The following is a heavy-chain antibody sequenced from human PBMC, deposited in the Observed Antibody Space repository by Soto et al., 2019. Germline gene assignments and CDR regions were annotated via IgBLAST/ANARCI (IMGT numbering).Heavy chain of an antibody. Sequence: ASVKVSCKASGYTFTSYAMHWVRQAPGQRLEWMGWINAGNGNTNYVQKLQGRVTMTTDTSTSTAYMELRSLRSDDTAVYYCAREPAAGDWFDPWGQGTLVTVSS. D-gene: IGHD6-13*01. J-gene: IGHJ5*02. CDR2: INAGNGNT. CDR3: AREPAAGDWFDP. CDR1: GYTFTSYA. V-gene: IGHV1-3*01.